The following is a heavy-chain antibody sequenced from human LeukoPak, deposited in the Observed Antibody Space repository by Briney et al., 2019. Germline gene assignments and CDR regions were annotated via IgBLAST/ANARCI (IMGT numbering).Heavy chain of an antibody. CDR1: GGSISSGSYY. CDR3: ARGYYYYYMDV. V-gene: IGHV4-61*02. Sequence: SSQTLSLTCTVSGGSISSGSYYWSWIRQPAGKGLEWIGRIYTSGSTNYNPSLKSRVTISVDTSKNQFSLKLSSVTAADTAVYHCARGYYYYYMDVWGKGTTVTVSS. CDR2: IYTSGST. J-gene: IGHJ6*03.